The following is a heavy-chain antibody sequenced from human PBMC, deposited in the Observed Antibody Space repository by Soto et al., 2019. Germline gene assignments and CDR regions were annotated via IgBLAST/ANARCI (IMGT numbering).Heavy chain of an antibody. CDR1: GGSISSGGYY. J-gene: IGHJ5*02. V-gene: IGHV4-31*03. Sequence: SETLSLTCTVSGGSISSGGYYWSWIRQHPGKGLEWIGYIYYSGSTYYNPSLKTRVTISVDTSKNQFSLKLSSVTAADTAVYYCARATAAKNWFDPWGQGTLVTVSS. CDR3: ARATAAKNWFDP. D-gene: IGHD6-13*01. CDR2: IYYSGST.